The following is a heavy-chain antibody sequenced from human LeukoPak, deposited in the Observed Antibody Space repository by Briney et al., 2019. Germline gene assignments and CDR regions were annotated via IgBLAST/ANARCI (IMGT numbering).Heavy chain of an antibody. V-gene: IGHV4-34*01. D-gene: IGHD3-3*01. J-gene: IGHJ5*02. CDR3: ARDHLANLASRLFDP. CDR2: INHSGRS. Sequence: SETLSLTCAVYGGSFSGYFCIWIRQPPGKGLEWIGEINHSGRSNYNPSLKRRVTISVDTSKNQFSLKLSSVTAADTAVYYCARDHLANLASRLFDPWGQGTLVTVSS. CDR1: GGSFSGYF.